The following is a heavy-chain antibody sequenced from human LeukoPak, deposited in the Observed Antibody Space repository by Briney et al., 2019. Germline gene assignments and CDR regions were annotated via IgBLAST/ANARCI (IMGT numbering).Heavy chain of an antibody. CDR1: GGSISSGGYY. Sequence: SETLSLTCTVSGGSISSGGYYWSWIRQHPGKGLEWIGYIYYSGSTYYNPSLKSRVTISVDTSKNQFSLKLSSVTAADTAVYYYARLVTTTIIVIPRWFDPWGQGTLVTVSS. V-gene: IGHV4-31*03. CDR3: ARLVTTTIIVIPRWFDP. J-gene: IGHJ5*02. CDR2: IYYSGST. D-gene: IGHD3-22*01.